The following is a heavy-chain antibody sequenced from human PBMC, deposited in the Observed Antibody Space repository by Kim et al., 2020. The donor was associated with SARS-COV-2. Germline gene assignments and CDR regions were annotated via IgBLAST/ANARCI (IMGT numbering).Heavy chain of an antibody. CDR1: GGSFSGYY. Sequence: SETLSLTCAIYGGSFSGYYWSWIRQPPGKGLEWIGEINHSGSTNYNPSLKSRVTISVDTSKNQFSLKLSSVTAADTAVYYCARGVTTGASNWFDPWGQGTLVTVSS. CDR2: INHSGST. CDR3: ARGVTTGASNWFDP. V-gene: IGHV4-34*01. D-gene: IGHD4-17*01. J-gene: IGHJ5*02.